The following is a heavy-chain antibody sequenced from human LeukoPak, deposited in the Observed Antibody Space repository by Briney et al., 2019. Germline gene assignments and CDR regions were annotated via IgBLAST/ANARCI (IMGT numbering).Heavy chain of an antibody. Sequence: SVNVSCKASGGISSSDAISWVRQATGQGLEWMGGIIPIFGTANYAQKFQGRVTITTDESTSTAYMELSSLRSEDTAVYYCARAQTTDYGDAFDIWGQGTMVTVS. J-gene: IGHJ3*02. CDR1: GGISSSDA. V-gene: IGHV1-69*05. CDR2: IIPIFGTA. D-gene: IGHD4-17*01. CDR3: ARAQTTDYGDAFDI.